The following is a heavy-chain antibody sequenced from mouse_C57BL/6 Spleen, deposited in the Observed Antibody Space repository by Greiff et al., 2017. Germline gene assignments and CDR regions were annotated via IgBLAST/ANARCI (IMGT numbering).Heavy chain of an antibody. CDR1: GYAFRSSW. Sequence: QVQLKQSGPELVKPGASVKISCKASGYAFRSSWMNWVKQRPGKGLEWIGRLYPGDGDTNYNGKFKGKATLTADKSSSTAYMQLSSLTSEDSAVYFCARGGAMDYWGQGTSVTVSS. CDR2: LYPGDGDT. V-gene: IGHV1-82*01. J-gene: IGHJ4*01. CDR3: ARGGAMDY.